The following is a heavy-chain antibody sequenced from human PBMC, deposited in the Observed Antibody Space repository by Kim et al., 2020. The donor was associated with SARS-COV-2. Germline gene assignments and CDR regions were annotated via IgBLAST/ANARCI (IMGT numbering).Heavy chain of an antibody. J-gene: IGHJ4*02. CDR2: IIPIFGTA. V-gene: IGHV1-69*13. CDR1: GGTFSSYA. D-gene: IGHD3-10*01. Sequence: SVEVSCKASGGTFSSYAISWVRQAPGQGLEWMGGIIPIFGTANYAQKFQGRVTITADESTSTAYMELSSLRSEDTAVYYCARGGGSGSYYSGYYFDYWGQGTLVTVSS. CDR3: ARGGGSGSYYSGYYFDY.